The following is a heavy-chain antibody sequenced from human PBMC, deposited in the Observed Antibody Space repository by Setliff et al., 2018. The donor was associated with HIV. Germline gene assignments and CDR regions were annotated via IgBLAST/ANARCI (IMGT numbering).Heavy chain of an antibody. V-gene: IGHV3-30*18. D-gene: IGHD4-17*01. CDR2: ISYDGSNR. J-gene: IGHJ4*02. CDR1: GFTFSSHA. Sequence: HPGGSLRLSCAASGFTFSSHAMHWVRQAPGKGLEWVAVISYDGSNRYYADSVKGRFTISRDNSKTAVYLQLNSLRAEDTAVYYCAKGELYGGNSDFHYWGQGTLVTVSS. CDR3: AKGELYGGNSDFHY.